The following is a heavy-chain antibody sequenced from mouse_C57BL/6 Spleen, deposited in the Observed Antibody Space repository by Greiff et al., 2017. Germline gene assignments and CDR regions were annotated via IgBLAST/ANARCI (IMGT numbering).Heavy chain of an antibody. D-gene: IGHD4-1*02. CDR2: LHPSDSDT. Sequence: QVQLKQPGAELVKPGASVKVSCKASGYTFTSYWMHWVKQRPGQGLEWIGRLHPSDSDTNYNQKFKGKATLTVDKSSSTAYMQLSSLTSEDSAVYYCAMNQLGPWFAYWGQGTLVTVSA. CDR1: GYTFTSYW. V-gene: IGHV1-74*01. J-gene: IGHJ3*01. CDR3: AMNQLGPWFAY.